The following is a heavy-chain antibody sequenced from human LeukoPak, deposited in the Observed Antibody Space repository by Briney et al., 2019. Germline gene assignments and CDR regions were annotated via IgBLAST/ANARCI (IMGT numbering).Heavy chain of an antibody. CDR3: AAYYDFWSGYSLSDY. J-gene: IGHJ4*02. Sequence: GGSLRLSCAASGFTFSSYSMNWVRQAPGKGLGWVSSISSSSSYIYYADSVKGRFTISRDNAKNSLYLQMNSLRAEDTAVYYCAAYYDFWSGYSLSDYWGQGTLVTVSP. V-gene: IGHV3-21*01. D-gene: IGHD3-3*01. CDR1: GFTFSSYS. CDR2: ISSSSSYI.